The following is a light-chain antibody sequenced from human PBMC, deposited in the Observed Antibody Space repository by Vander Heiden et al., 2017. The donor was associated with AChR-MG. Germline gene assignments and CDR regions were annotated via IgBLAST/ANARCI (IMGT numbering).Light chain of an antibody. J-gene: IGLJ3*02. V-gene: IGLV1-47*01. CDR3: AAWDDSLSGWV. CDR1: SSNIGSNY. Sequence: SVLTQPPSASGTPGPRVTISCSGSSSNIGSNYVYWSQQLTEPATKLIIERKNPRPSGGPDRCAGSKSGAAASLAISGRRSEEQADYYCAAWDDSLSGWVFGGGTKLTVL. CDR2: RKN.